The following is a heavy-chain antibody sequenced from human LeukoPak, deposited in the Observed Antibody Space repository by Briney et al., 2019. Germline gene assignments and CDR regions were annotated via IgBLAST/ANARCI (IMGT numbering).Heavy chain of an antibody. CDR3: ARDKSSGLVSYFDY. V-gene: IGHV1-18*01. CDR2: ISAYNGNT. J-gene: IGHJ4*02. CDR1: GYTFTSYG. Sequence: ASVKVSCKASGYTFTSYGISWVRQAPGQGLEWMGWISAYNGNTNYAQKLQGRVTMTTDTSTSTAYMELRSLRSDDTAMYYCARDKSSGLVSYFDYWGQGTLVTVSS. D-gene: IGHD6-19*01.